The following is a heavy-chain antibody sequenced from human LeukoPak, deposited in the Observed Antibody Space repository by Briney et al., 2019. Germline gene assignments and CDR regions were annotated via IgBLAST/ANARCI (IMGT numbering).Heavy chain of an antibody. D-gene: IGHD1/OR15-1a*01. CDR2: ISGDLRST. J-gene: IGHJ4*02. V-gene: IGHV3-43*02. CDR1: GFIFDDYA. CDR3: AKDASGITGTYFDY. Sequence: GGSLRLSCAASGFIFDDYAMHWVRQAPGKGLEWVSLISGDLRSTYYADSVKGRFTISRDNNNNSLYLQMNSLRTEDTALYYCAKDASGITGTYFDYWGQGTLVTVSS.